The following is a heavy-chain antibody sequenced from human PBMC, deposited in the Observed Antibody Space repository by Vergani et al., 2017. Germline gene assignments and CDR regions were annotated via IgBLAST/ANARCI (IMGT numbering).Heavy chain of an antibody. CDR1: GFTFSSYA. Sequence: QVQLVESGGGVVQPGRSLRLSCAASGFTFSSYAMHWVRQAPGKGLEWVAVISYDGSNKYYADSVKGRFTISRDNSKNTLYLQMNSLRAEDTAVYYCARDRNYYDSSGYYWDGFDIWGQGTMVTVSS. CDR2: ISYDGSNK. J-gene: IGHJ3*02. V-gene: IGHV3-30*01. CDR3: ARDRNYYDSSGYYWDGFDI. D-gene: IGHD3-22*01.